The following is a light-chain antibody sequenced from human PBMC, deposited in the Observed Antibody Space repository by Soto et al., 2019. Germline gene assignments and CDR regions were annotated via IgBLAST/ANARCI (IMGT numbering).Light chain of an antibody. V-gene: IGKV3-20*01. CDR3: HQGT. CDR2: GAS. Sequence: EIVLTQSPGTLSLSPGERATLSCRASQSVSSSYLAWYQQKPGQTPRLLIYGASTRAAGIPDRFSGSGSGTDFTLTISRMEPEDFAVYYYHQGTFGQGTKVEI. CDR1: QSVSSSY. J-gene: IGKJ1*01.